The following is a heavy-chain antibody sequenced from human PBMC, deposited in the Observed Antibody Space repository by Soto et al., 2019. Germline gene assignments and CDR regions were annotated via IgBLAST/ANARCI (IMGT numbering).Heavy chain of an antibody. CDR2: IFYTGVT. D-gene: IGHD3-22*01. CDR3: VRVLDSSWYADL. CDR1: GGSVSNASFY. Sequence: QVQLQESGPGLVKPSETLSLTCSVSGGSVSNASFYWTWIRQAPGTGLEYIGYIFYTGVTNYNPSLCSRVTISLDPSKNHFSLKLNSMTAADTAVYYCVRVLDSSWYADLWGRGTLVTVSS. V-gene: IGHV4-61*03. J-gene: IGHJ2*01.